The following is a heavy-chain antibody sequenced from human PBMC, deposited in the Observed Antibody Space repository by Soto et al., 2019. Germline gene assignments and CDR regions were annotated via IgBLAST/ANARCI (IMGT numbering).Heavy chain of an antibody. V-gene: IGHV4-59*01. CDR1: GGSISSYY. D-gene: IGHD2-21*02. CDR2: IYYSGST. J-gene: IGHJ6*02. CDR3: AREVVTRNYYYYGMDV. Sequence: PSETLSLTCTVSGGSISSYYWSWIRQPPGKGLEWIGYIYYSGSTNYNPSLKSRVTISVDTSKNQFSLKLSSVTAADTAVYYCAREVVTRNYYYYGMDVWGQGTTVTVSS.